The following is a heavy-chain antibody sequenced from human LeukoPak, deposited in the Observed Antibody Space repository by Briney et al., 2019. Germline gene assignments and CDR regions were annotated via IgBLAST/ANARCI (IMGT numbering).Heavy chain of an antibody. V-gene: IGHV3-9*01. CDR2: ISWNSGSI. Sequence: GRSLRLSCAASGFTFDDYAMHWVRQAPGKGLEWVSGISWNSGSIGYADSVKGRFTISRDNAKSSLYLQMNSLRAEDTALYYCAKAGPYYYDSSGYYDYWGQGTLVTVSS. J-gene: IGHJ4*02. CDR3: AKAGPYYYDSSGYYDY. D-gene: IGHD3-22*01. CDR1: GFTFDDYA.